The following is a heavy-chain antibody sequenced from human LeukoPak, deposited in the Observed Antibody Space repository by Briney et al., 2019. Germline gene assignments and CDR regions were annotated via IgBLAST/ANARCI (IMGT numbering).Heavy chain of an antibody. CDR1: GFTFSSYE. J-gene: IGHJ5*01. D-gene: IGHD2-15*01. CDR2: ISNSGNTI. V-gene: IGHV3-48*03. Sequence: PGGSLRLSCAASGFTFSSYEMNWVRQAPGKGLEGVSYISNSGNTIFYADSVKGRFTISRDNGKNSLYLQINSLRAEDTAVYYCARGGRRFDSWGQGTLVSVSS. CDR3: ARGGRRFDS.